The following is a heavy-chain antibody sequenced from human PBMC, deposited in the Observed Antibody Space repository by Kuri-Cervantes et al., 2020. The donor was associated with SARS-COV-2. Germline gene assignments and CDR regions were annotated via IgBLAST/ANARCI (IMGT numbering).Heavy chain of an antibody. CDR1: GSTFSSYS. D-gene: IGHD1-26*01. CDR3: ARVHKAGATYYYYYMDV. Sequence: GGSLRLSCAASGSTFSSYSMNWVRQAPGKGLEWVSSISSSSSYIYYADSVKGRFTILRDNAKNSLYPQMNSLRAEDTAVYYCARVHKAGATYYYYYMDVWGKGTTVTVSS. CDR2: ISSSSSYI. J-gene: IGHJ6*03. V-gene: IGHV3-21*01.